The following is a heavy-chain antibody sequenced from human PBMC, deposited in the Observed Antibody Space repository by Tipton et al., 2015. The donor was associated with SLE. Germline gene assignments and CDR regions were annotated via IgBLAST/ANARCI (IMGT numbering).Heavy chain of an antibody. Sequence: TLSLTCTVSGGSISSYYWSWIRQPAGKGLEWIGRIYTSGSTNYNLSLKSRVTMSVDTSKNQFSLKLSSVTAADTAVYYCASRSTRDYGDYLGAFDIWGQGTMVTVSS. CDR3: ASRSTRDYGDYLGAFDI. J-gene: IGHJ3*02. CDR2: IYTSGST. CDR1: GGSISSYY. D-gene: IGHD4-17*01. V-gene: IGHV4-4*07.